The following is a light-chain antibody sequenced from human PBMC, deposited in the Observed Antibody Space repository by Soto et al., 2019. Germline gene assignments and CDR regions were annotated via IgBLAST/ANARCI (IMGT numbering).Light chain of an antibody. V-gene: IGKV1-6*01. CDR1: QGIGND. Sequence: AIQMTQSPSSLSASVGDRVTITCRASQGIGNDLGWYQQKPGKAPLLLIFDSSSLQTGVPSRFSGSVSGTDFTLTISHLQPEDFATYYCLKDYSYPRTLGQGTKLEI. J-gene: IGKJ2*01. CDR3: LKDYSYPRT. CDR2: DSS.